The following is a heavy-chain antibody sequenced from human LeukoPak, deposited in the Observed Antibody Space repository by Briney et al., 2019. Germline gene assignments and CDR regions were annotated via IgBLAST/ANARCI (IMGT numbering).Heavy chain of an antibody. Sequence: SETLSLTCTVSGGSISGYYWSWIRQPPGKGLEWIGYVYYNGNTNYNPSLKSRVTISVDTSKNQFSLKLNSVTAADTAAYYCARLNGGSWGQGTLVTVSS. V-gene: IGHV4-59*08. CDR3: ARLNGGS. D-gene: IGHD1-1*01. J-gene: IGHJ5*02. CDR1: GGSISGYY. CDR2: VYYNGNT.